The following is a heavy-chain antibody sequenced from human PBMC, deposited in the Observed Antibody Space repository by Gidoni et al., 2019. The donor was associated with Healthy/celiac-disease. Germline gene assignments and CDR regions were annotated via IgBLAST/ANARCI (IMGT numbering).Heavy chain of an antibody. CDR1: GGSFSGYY. Sequence: QVQLQQWGAGLLTPSETLSLTCAVYGGSFSGYYWSWIRQPPGKGLEWIGEINHSGSTNYNPSLKSRVTISVDTSKNQFSLKLSSVTAADTAVYYCARGKRMITFGGVTFDYWGQGTLVTVSS. CDR2: INHSGST. CDR3: ARGKRMITFGGVTFDY. D-gene: IGHD3-16*01. J-gene: IGHJ4*02. V-gene: IGHV4-34*01.